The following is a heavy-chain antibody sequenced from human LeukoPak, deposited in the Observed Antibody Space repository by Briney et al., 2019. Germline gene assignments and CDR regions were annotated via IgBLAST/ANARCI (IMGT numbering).Heavy chain of an antibody. D-gene: IGHD2-2*01. V-gene: IGHV3-7*03. CDR1: GFTFSSYW. J-gene: IGHJ5*02. CDR2: IKQDGSEK. Sequence: GGSLRLSCAASGFTFSSYWMSWVRQAPGKGLEWVASIKQDGSEKYYVDSVKGRFTISRDNAKNSLYLQMNSLRVDDTAVYYCTKTQGDYSTTWYNWFDPWGQGTLGTVSS. CDR3: TKTQGDYSTTWYNWFDP.